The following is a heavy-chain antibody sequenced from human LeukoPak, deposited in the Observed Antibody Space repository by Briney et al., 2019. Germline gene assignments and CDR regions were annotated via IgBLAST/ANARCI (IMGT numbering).Heavy chain of an antibody. CDR1: GFTFSTYD. V-gene: IGHV3-23*01. J-gene: IGHJ4*01. CDR3: AKTQWKVGATDYFDY. Sequence: PGGSLRLSCAASGFTFSTYDMSWVRQAPGKGLEWVSTISAGGGSTYYADSVKGRFTISRDNSKNTLFLQMDSLRAEDTAVYYCAKTQWKVGATDYFDYWGHGILVTVSS. D-gene: IGHD1-26*01. CDR2: ISAGGGST.